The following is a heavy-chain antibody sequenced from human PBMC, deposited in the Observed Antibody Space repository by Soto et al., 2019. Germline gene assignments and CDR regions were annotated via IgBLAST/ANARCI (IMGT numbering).Heavy chain of an antibody. J-gene: IGHJ4*02. D-gene: IGHD6-19*01. Sequence: SETLSLTCSVSGGSIIGSYCILIRHSPGKGLEWLGYVYYTGSTNYSPSLRSRVSISVDTSKNEFSLRLSSVTAADTAVYFCARSVAVPGAHIDYWGQGTQVTVSS. V-gene: IGHV4-59*01. CDR1: GGSIIGSY. CDR3: ARSVAVPGAHIDY. CDR2: VYYTGST.